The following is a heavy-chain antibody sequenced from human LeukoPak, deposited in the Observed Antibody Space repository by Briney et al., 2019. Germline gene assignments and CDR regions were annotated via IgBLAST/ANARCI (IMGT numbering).Heavy chain of an antibody. J-gene: IGHJ4*02. D-gene: IGHD1-26*01. CDR1: GFTFSSYS. V-gene: IGHV3-21*01. CDR3: ARDRGGSYSAIDY. CDR2: ISSSSSYI. Sequence: PGGSLRLSCAPSGFTFSSYSMNWVRQAPGKGLEWVSSISSSSSYIYYADSVKGRFTISRDNAKNSLYLQMNSLRAEDTAVYYCARDRGGSYSAIDYWGQGTLVTVSS.